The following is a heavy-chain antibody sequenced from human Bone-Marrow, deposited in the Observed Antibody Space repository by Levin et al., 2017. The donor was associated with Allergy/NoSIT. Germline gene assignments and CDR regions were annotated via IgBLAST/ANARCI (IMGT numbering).Heavy chain of an antibody. D-gene: IGHD2-21*02. CDR3: ARRGDPIVCGGYCWWFDP. CDR1: GYNFNTYW. J-gene: IGHJ5*02. CDR2: IYPGDSET. V-gene: IGHV5-51*01. Sequence: GESLKISCKASGYNFNTYWLAWVRHMPGKGLEWMGIIYPGDSETRVSPPFQGQVTISVDKSINTAYLQWSSLKASDTAMYYCARRGDPIVCGGYCWWFDPWGQGTLVTVSS.